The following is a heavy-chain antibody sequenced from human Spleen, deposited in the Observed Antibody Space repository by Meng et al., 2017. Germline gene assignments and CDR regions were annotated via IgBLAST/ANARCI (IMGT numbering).Heavy chain of an antibody. CDR1: AYTFTDHW. D-gene: IGHD2-15*01. Sequence: ASVKVSCKASAYTFTDHWMHWVRQAPGQGLEWMGRINPNNGDTNYSHKFQGRVTITSDTSVSTAYMELSSLRSEDTAVYYCARAYFSDYWSRCYFSYWGQGTLVTVSS. CDR3: ARAYFSDYWSRCYFSY. CDR2: INPNNGDT. J-gene: IGHJ4*02. V-gene: IGHV1-2*06.